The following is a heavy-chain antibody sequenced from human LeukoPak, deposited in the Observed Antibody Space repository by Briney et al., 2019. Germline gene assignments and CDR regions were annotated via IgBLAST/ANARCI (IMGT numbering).Heavy chain of an antibody. V-gene: IGHV1-69*13. CDR2: IIPIFGTA. D-gene: IGHD2-15*01. CDR1: GGTFSSYA. J-gene: IGHJ6*02. CDR3: AREAGYCSGGSCGYYCYCGMDV. Sequence: SVKVSCKASGGTFSSYAISWVRQAPGQGLEWMGGIIPIFGTANYAQKFQGRVTITADESTSTAYMELSSLRSEDTAVYYCAREAGYCSGGSCGYYCYCGMDVWGQGTTVTVSS.